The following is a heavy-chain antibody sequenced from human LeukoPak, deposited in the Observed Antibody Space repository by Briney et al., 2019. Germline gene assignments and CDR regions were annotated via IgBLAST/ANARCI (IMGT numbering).Heavy chain of an antibody. CDR3: AREEIVATMGGSYYYYYGMDV. D-gene: IGHD5-12*01. CDR1: GFTFSDYN. J-gene: IGHJ6*02. Sequence: GGSLRLSCAASGFTFSDYNMNWVRQAPGKGLEWVSYITNGGSTIHHADSVKGRFTISRDNAKKTLYLQMNSLRAEDTAVYYCAREEIVATMGGSYYYYYGMDVWGQGTTVTVSS. V-gene: IGHV3-11*04. CDR2: ITNGGSTI.